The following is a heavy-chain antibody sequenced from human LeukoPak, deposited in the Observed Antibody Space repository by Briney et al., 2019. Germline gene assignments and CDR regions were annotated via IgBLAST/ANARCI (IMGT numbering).Heavy chain of an antibody. D-gene: IGHD4-17*01. CDR3: ARVNGDPFDY. V-gene: IGHV1-69*05. CDR2: IIPIFGTA. Sequence: ASVKVSCKASGGTFSSYAISWVRQAPGQGLEWMGGIIPIFGTANYAQKLQGRVTMTTDTSTSTAYMELRSLRSDDTAVYYCARVNGDPFDYWGQGTLVTVSS. J-gene: IGHJ4*02. CDR1: GGTFSSYA.